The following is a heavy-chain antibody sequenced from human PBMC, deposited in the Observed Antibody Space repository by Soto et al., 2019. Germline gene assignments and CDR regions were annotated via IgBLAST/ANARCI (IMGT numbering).Heavy chain of an antibody. CDR1: GGTFSSHS. J-gene: IGHJ6*02. D-gene: IGHD1-1*01. V-gene: IGHV1-69*01. Sequence: QVQLVQSGAEVQKPGSSVKVSCKSSGGTFSSHSINWVRQAPGQGLVWMGGIIPIFGPANFAKKFQGRVTITADESTTTAYMELSSLTSEDTAVYYCATGSFTSTGGRIGYHYNAMDVWGQGTTVTVSS. CDR3: ATGSFTSTGGRIGYHYNAMDV. CDR2: IIPIFGPA.